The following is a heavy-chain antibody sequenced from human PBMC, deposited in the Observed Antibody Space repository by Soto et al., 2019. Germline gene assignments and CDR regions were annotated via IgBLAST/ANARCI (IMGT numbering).Heavy chain of an antibody. J-gene: IGHJ6*02. V-gene: IGHV1-69*13. CDR2: IIPIFGTA. Sequence: SVKVSCKASGGTFSSYAISWVRQARGQGLEWMGGIIPIFGTANYAQKFQGRVTITADESTSTAYMELSSLRSEDTAVYYCARGRLVGLTDYYYYYGRDVWGQGTTVAVSS. D-gene: IGHD3-22*01. CDR3: ARGRLVGLTDYYYYYGRDV. CDR1: GGTFSSYA.